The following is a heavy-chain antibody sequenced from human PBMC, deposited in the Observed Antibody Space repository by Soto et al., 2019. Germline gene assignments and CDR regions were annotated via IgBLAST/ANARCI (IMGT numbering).Heavy chain of an antibody. CDR2: IYYSGST. J-gene: IGHJ5*02. CDR3: ARQEGELPQREATWFDP. Sequence: QVQLQESGPGLVKPSETLSLTCTVSGGSISSYYWSWIRQPPGKGLEWIGYIYYSGSTNYNPSLKGRVTISVDTSKTPFSLKLSSVTAADTAVYYCARQEGELPQREATWFDPWGQGTLVTVSS. V-gene: IGHV4-59*08. CDR1: GGSISSYY. D-gene: IGHD3-16*01.